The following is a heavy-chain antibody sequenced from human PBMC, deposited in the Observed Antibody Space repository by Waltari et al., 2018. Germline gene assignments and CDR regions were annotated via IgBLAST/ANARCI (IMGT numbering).Heavy chain of an antibody. Sequence: DVQPVESGGGVVQPGGSLRLSSTASGFIFSTYWMHWVRHGPGTGLMWVSRIDSDGSSTSYEDSVRGRFTSSRDNAKNTLYLRMNSVRDEDTAVYYCGRARVQGVKYFDYWGRGTLVTVSS. CDR1: GFIFSTYW. CDR2: IDSDGSST. CDR3: GRARVQGVKYFDY. V-gene: IGHV3-74*01. D-gene: IGHD3-10*01. J-gene: IGHJ4*02.